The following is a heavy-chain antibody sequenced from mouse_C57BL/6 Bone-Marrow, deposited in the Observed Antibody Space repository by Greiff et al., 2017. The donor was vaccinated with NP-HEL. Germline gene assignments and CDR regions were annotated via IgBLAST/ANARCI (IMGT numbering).Heavy chain of an antibody. CDR2: IYPGNSDT. V-gene: IGHV1-5*01. CDR3: TRSPLYYYGPWFAY. Sequence: EVQLQQSGTVLARPGASVKMSCKTSGYTFTSYWMHWVKQRPGQGLEWIGAIYPGNSDTSYNQKFKGKAKLTAVTSASTAYMELSSLTNEDSAVYYCTRSPLYYYGPWFAYWGQGTLVTVSA. J-gene: IGHJ3*01. D-gene: IGHD1-1*01. CDR1: GYTFTSYW.